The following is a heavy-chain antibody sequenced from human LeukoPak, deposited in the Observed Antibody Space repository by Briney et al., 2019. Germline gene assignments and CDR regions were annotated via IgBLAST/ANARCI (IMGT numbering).Heavy chain of an antibody. CDR2: ISAYNGNT. Sequence: ASVKVSCKASGYTFTSYGISWVRQAPGQGLEWMGWISAYNGNTNYAQKLQGRVTMTTDTSTSTAYMELRSLGSDDTAVYYCARELVTTVTTVDAFDIWGQGTMVTVSS. CDR3: ARELVTTVTTVDAFDI. V-gene: IGHV1-18*01. CDR1: GYTFTSYG. D-gene: IGHD4-17*01. J-gene: IGHJ3*02.